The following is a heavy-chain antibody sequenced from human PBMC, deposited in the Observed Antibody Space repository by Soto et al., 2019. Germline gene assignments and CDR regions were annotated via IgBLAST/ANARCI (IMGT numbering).Heavy chain of an antibody. CDR1: GYTFTSYG. J-gene: IGHJ5*02. D-gene: IGHD6-13*01. V-gene: IGHV1-3*01. CDR3: VRRHVSATGIDWFDP. CDR2: INAANGDT. Sequence: ASVKVSCKASGYTFTSYGIHWVRQAPGQRLEWMGWINAANGDTKYSPRFQGRVTITRDTSASTAYMELSSLRSEDTAVYYCVRRHVSATGIDWFDPWGQGTLVTVSS.